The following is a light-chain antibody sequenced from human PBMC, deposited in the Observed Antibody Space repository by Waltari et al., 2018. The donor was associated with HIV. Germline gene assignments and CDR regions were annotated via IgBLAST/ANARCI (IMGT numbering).Light chain of an antibody. CDR3: QVWDSYNDHVV. CDR1: NIATKS. Sequence: SYVLTQAPSVSVAPGKTARITCDGNNIATKSVHWYQARPGQAPVLLIYYEVDRPSGIPERFSGSNSGNTATLSISGVEAGDEADYFCQVWDSYNDHVVFGGGTKLTVL. CDR2: YEV. V-gene: IGLV3-21*04. J-gene: IGLJ3*02.